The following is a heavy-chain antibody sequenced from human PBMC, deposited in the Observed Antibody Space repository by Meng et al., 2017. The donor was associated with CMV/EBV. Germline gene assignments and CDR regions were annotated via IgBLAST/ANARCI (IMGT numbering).Heavy chain of an antibody. J-gene: IGHJ5*02. CDR1: GFTFSSYA. CDR3: ARASRAAALTKYNWFDP. V-gene: IGHV3-30-3*01. Sequence: GGSLRLSCAASGFTFSSYAMHWVRQAPGKGLEWVAVISYDGSNKYYADSVKGRFTISRDNSKNTPYLQMNSLRAEDTAVYYCARASRAAALTKYNWFDPWGQGTLVTVSS. D-gene: IGHD6-13*01. CDR2: ISYDGSNK.